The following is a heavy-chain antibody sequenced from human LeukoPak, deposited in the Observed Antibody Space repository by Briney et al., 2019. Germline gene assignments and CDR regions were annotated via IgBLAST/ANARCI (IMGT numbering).Heavy chain of an antibody. V-gene: IGHV3-7*03. J-gene: IGHJ4*02. Sequence: GGSLRLSCAASGFTFSSYWMSWVRQAPGKGLEWVANIKQDGSEKYYVDSVKGRFTISRDNAKNSLYLQMNSLRAEDTAVYYCARVRVWVDATPLDYWGQGTLVTVSS. CDR3: ARVRVWVDATPLDY. CDR1: GFTFSSYW. CDR2: IKQDGSEK. D-gene: IGHD2-15*01.